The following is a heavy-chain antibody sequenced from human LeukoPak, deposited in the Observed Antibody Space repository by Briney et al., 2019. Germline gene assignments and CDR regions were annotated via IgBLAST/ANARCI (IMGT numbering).Heavy chain of an antibody. V-gene: IGHV3-7*01. CDR1: GFTFSTYW. Sequence: GGSLRLSCAASGFTFSTYWMSWVRQAPGKGLEWVANIKQDGSDKSYVDSVKGRFTISRDNAKNSMYLQMNSLRAEDTAVYYCARVLPVASRDYWGQGTLVTVSS. CDR2: IKQDGSDK. J-gene: IGHJ4*02. D-gene: IGHD2-2*01. CDR3: ARVLPVASRDY.